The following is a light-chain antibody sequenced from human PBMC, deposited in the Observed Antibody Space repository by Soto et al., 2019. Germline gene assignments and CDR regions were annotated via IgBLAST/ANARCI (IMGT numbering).Light chain of an antibody. CDR3: QQSYSTPWT. J-gene: IGKJ1*01. CDR1: QTIRKS. Sequence: DIQMTQSPSSLSASIGDRVTITCRASQTIRKSLNWYQQKAETAPKLPIFGASSLQSGVPSRFSASGSGKDFTLTISSLQPEDFATYHCQQSYSTPWTFGQGTKV. CDR2: GAS. V-gene: IGKV1-39*01.